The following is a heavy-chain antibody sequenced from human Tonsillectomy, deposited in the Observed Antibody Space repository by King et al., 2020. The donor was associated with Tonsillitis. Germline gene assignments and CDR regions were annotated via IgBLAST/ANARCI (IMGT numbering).Heavy chain of an antibody. CDR1: GFSFSNYA. CDR2: ISYDGSKN. CDR3: ARVLAAAGTKFDS. V-gene: IGHV3-30*04. D-gene: IGHD6-13*01. J-gene: IGHJ4*02. Sequence: QLVQSGGGVVQPGRSLRLSCAASGFSFSNYALNWVRQAPGKGLEWVAVISYDGSKNYYADSLRGRFNISRDNSKYTLYLQMSSLRAEDTAVYYCARVLAAAGTKFDSWGQGTLVTVSS.